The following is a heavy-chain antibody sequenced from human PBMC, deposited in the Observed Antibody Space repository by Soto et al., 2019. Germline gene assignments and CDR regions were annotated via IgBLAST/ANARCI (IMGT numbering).Heavy chain of an antibody. CDR3: ARDVYDFWSGYYTPAIYYGMDV. J-gene: IGHJ6*02. D-gene: IGHD3-3*01. Sequence: EVQLVESGGGLVQPGGSLRLSCAASGFTFSSYWMSWVRQAPGKGLEWVANIKQDGSEKYYVDSVKGRFTISRDNAKNALYLQMNSLRAEDTAGYYCARDVYDFWSGYYTPAIYYGMDVWGQGTTVTVSS. CDR1: GFTFSSYW. CDR2: IKQDGSEK. V-gene: IGHV3-7*05.